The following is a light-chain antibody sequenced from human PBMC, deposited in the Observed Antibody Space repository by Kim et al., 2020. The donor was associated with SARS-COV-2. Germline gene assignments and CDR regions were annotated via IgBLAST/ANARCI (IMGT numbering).Light chain of an antibody. CDR1: QSVSSY. Sequence: PGERATLSCRASQSVSSYLAWYQQKPGQAPRLLIYDASNRATGIPARFSGSGSGTDFTLTISSLEPEDFAVYYCQQRSNWPPDTFGQGTKLEI. CDR2: DAS. CDR3: QQRSNWPPDT. V-gene: IGKV3-11*01. J-gene: IGKJ2*01.